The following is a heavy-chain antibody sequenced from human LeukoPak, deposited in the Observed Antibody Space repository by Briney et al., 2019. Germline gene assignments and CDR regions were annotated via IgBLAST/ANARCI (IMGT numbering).Heavy chain of an antibody. CDR1: GFTFGDYA. V-gene: IGHV3-49*04. D-gene: IGHD3-22*01. J-gene: IGHJ4*02. CDR3: TRDSGDSSGYYILFDY. CDR2: IRSKAYGGTT. Sequence: GGSLRLSCTASGFTFGDYAMSWVRQAPGKGREWVGFIRSKAYGGTTEYAASVKGRFTISRDDSKSIAYLQMNSLKTEDTAVYYCTRDSGDSSGYYILFDYWGQGTLVTVSS.